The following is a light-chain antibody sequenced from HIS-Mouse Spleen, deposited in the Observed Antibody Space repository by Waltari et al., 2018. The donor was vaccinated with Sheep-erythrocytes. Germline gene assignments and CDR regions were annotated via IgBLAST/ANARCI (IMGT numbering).Light chain of an antibody. CDR3: QQRSNWLT. CDR2: DAS. V-gene: IGKV3-11*01. CDR1: QSVSSD. Sequence: EIVLTQSPATLSLSPGERAPLSCRASQSVSSDLAWYQPKPGQAPRLLIYDASNMATGIPARFSGSGSGTDFTLTISSLEPEDFAVYYCQQRSNWLTFGGGTKVEIK. J-gene: IGKJ4*01.